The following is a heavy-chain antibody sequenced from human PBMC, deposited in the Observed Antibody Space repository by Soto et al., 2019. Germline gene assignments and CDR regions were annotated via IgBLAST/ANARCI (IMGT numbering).Heavy chain of an antibody. V-gene: IGHV1-18*01. Sequence: QVQLVQSGAEVKKPGASVKVSCKASGYTFTSYGISWVRQAPGQGLEWMGWISAYNGNTNYAQKLQGRVTMTTDTSTSTAYMELRSLRSDDTAVYYCARLYCGYDSYYYYYYMDGWGQGTTVTVSS. CDR3: ARLYCGYDSYYYYYYMDG. CDR2: ISAYNGNT. D-gene: IGHD5-12*01. J-gene: IGHJ6*03. CDR1: GYTFTSYG.